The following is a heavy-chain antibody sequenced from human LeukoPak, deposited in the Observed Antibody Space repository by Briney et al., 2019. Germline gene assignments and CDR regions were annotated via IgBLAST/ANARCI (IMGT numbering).Heavy chain of an antibody. CDR1: GGCISSDSYY. V-gene: IGHV4-61*05. Sequence: SETLSLTCSVSGGCISSDSYYWGWIRQPPGKGLEWIGYIYYSGSTNYNPSLKSRVTISVDTSKNQFSLKLSSVTAADTAVYYCARWGLTWEVDPWGQGTLVTVSS. J-gene: IGHJ5*02. D-gene: IGHD1-26*01. CDR2: IYYSGST. CDR3: ARWGLTWEVDP.